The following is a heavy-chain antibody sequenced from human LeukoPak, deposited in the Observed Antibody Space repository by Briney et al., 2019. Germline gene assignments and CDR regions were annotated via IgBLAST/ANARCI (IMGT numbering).Heavy chain of an antibody. Sequence: PGGSLRLSCAASGFTVSSNYMSWVRRVPGKGLEWVSVIYSGGSTYYADSVKGRFTISRDNSKNTLFLQMNSLTVADTAFYYCARESSSGWHYFDFWGQGTLVSVSS. CDR2: IYSGGST. CDR1: GFTVSSNY. D-gene: IGHD6-19*01. V-gene: IGHV3-53*05. J-gene: IGHJ4*02. CDR3: ARESSSGWHYFDF.